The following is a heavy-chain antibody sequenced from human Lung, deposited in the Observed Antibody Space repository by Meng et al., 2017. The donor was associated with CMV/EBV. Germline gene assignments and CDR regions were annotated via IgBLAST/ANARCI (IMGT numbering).Heavy chain of an antibody. CDR2: INPNSGGT. D-gene: IGHD2-2*02. V-gene: IGHV1-2*02. CDR3: ARGYCSSTSCYTWMDY. J-gene: IGHJ4*02. Sequence: ASXXVSXKASGYTFTGYYMHWVRQAPEQGLEWMGWINPNSGGTNYAQKFQGRVTMTRDTSISTAYMELSRLRSDDTAVYYCARGYCSSTSCYTWMDYWGQGTXVTVSS. CDR1: GYTFTGYY.